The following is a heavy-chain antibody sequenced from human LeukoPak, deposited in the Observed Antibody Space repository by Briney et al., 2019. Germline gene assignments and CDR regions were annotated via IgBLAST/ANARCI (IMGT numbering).Heavy chain of an antibody. CDR3: ARYIVVAARYFDS. CDR2: ASSSGRDT. J-gene: IGHJ4*02. V-gene: IGHV3-23*01. Sequence: GGSLRLSCAASGFTFSSSAMSWVRQAPGMGLERVSVASSSGRDTWYADSVKGPFTISRDNSRNTLYLQMSSLRADDAAVYFCARYIVVAARYFDSWGQGALVTVSS. CDR1: GFTFSSSA. D-gene: IGHD6-19*01.